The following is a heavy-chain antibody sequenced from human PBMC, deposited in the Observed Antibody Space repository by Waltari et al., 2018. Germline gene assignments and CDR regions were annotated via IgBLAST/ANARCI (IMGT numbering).Heavy chain of an antibody. CDR3: ARDSGGVYSGSYVTFDY. D-gene: IGHD1-26*01. J-gene: IGHJ4*02. Sequence: QVQLVQSGAEVKKPGASVKVSCKASGYTFTSYYMHWVRQAPGQGLEWMGIINPSGGSTSYAQKFQGRVTMTRDTSTSTVYMELSSLRSEDTAVYYCARDSGGVYSGSYVTFDYWGQGTLVTVSS. CDR1: GYTFTSYY. V-gene: IGHV1-46*01. CDR2: INPSGGST.